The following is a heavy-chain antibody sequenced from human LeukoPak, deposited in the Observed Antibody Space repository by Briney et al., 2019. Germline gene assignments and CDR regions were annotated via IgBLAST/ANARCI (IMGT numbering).Heavy chain of an antibody. Sequence: GASVKVSCKASGYTFASYGISWVRQAPGQGLEWMGWISAYNGNTNYAQKLQGRVTLTTDTSTSTAYMELRSLRSDDTAVYYCARDYHYYDSSGSTLSPYWGQGTLVTVSS. CDR1: GYTFASYG. V-gene: IGHV1-18*01. J-gene: IGHJ4*02. CDR3: ARDYHYYDSSGSTLSPY. D-gene: IGHD3-22*01. CDR2: ISAYNGNT.